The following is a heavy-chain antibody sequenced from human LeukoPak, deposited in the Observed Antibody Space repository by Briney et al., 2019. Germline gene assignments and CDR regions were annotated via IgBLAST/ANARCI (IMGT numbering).Heavy chain of an antibody. Sequence: SETLSLTCTVSGGSISSSSSYWGWIRQPPGEGLEWIGSIYYSGSTYYNPSLKSRVTISVDTSKNQFSLKLSSVTAADTAVYYCARHTPHPGGDAFDIWGQGTMVTVSS. J-gene: IGHJ3*02. CDR1: GGSISSSSSY. V-gene: IGHV4-39*01. CDR2: IYYSGST. D-gene: IGHD1-26*01. CDR3: ARHTPHPGGDAFDI.